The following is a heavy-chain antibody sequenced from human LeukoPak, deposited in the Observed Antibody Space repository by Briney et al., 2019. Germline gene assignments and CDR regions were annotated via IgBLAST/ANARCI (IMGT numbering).Heavy chain of an antibody. CDR2: IYYSGST. CDR3: ARAREKGRRRKTYYYDSSGPGGFDY. J-gene: IGHJ4*02. D-gene: IGHD3-22*01. CDR1: GGSISSGDYY. V-gene: IGHV4-30-4*01. Sequence: SQTLSLTCTVSGGSISSGDYYWSWIRQPPGKGLEWIGYIYYSGSTYYNPSLKSRVTISVDTSKNQFSLKLSSVTAADTAVYYCARAREKGRRRKTYYYDSSGPGGFDYWGQGTLVTVSS.